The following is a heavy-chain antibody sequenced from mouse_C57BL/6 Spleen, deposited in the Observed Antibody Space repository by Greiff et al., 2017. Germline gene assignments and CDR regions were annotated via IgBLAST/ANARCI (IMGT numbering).Heavy chain of an antibody. CDR1: GYSITSGYY. CDR3: ARAYYDYDFDY. D-gene: IGHD2-4*01. V-gene: IGHV3-6*01. CDR2: ISYDGSN. Sequence: EVQVVESGPGLVKPSQSLSLTCSVTGYSITSGYYWNWIRQFPGNKLEWMGYISYDGSNNYNPSLKNRISITRDTSKNQFFLKLNSVTTEDTATYYCARAYYDYDFDYWGQGTTLTVSS. J-gene: IGHJ2*01.